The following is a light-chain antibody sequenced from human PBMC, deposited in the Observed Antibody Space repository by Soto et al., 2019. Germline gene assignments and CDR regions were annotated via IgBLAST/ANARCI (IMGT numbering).Light chain of an antibody. CDR2: EVN. V-gene: IGLV2-14*01. J-gene: IGLJ2*01. CDR1: SSDVGDYNY. Sequence: QSALTQPASVSGSPGQSITISCTGTSSDVGDYNYVSWYQQHPGKAPKLIIYEVNHRLSGVSNRFSGSKSGHTASLTISGLQDEDEADYYCSSYISNSIVVFGGGTKLTVL. CDR3: SSYISNSIVV.